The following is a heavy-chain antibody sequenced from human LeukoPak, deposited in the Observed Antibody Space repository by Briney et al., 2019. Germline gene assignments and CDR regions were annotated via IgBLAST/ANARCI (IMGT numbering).Heavy chain of an antibody. J-gene: IGHJ6*02. CDR1: GFTFSSYA. CDR2: ISGSGGST. D-gene: IGHD2-15*01. CDR3: AKVGSYCSGGSCYLFSYYYYGMHV. Sequence: GGSLRLSCAASGFTFSSYAMSWVRQAPGKGLEWVSAISGSGGSTYHADSVKGRFTISRDNSKNTLYLQMNSLRAKDTAVYYCAKVGSYCSGGSCYLFSYYYYGMHVWGQGTTVTVSS. V-gene: IGHV3-23*01.